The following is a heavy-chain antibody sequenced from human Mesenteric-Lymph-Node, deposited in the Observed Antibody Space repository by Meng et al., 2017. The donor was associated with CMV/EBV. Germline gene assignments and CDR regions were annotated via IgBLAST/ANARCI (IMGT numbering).Heavy chain of an antibody. D-gene: IGHD2-15*01. CDR2: IIPIFGTA. J-gene: IGHJ4*02. V-gene: IGHV1-69*05. Sequence: SVKVSCKASGGTFSSYAISWVRQAPGQGLEWMGGIIPIFGTANYAQKFQGRVTITTDESTSTAYMELSSLRSEDTAVYYCARASCSGGSCYPILDYWGQGTLVTVSS. CDR3: ARASCSGGSCYPILDY. CDR1: GGTFSSYA.